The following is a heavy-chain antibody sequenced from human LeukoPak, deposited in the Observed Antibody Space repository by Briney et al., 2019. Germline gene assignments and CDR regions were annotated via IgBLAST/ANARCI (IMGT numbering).Heavy chain of an antibody. Sequence: PSETLGLICNVSGGSIDRNYWTWIRQPPGKGLEWIGLIYYSGSANYNAFVTSRVTLSEDKSKNQIYQTMTSVTAADTAVYYCARVDSGRSGVHYFDIWGQGELCIVSS. J-gene: IGHJ4*02. CDR3: ARVDSGRSGVHYFDI. CDR1: GGSIDRNY. V-gene: IGHV4-59*01. D-gene: IGHD6-19*01. CDR2: IYYSGSA.